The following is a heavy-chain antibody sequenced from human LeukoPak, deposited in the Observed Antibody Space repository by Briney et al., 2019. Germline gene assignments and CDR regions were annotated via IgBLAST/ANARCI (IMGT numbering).Heavy chain of an antibody. Sequence: PGRSLRLSCAASGFTLRNYAMHWVRQAPGKGLEYVSAISTHGDSTYYADSVKGRFTISRDNSKNTLYLQMSSLRVEDMAVYYCVKESTTSWLFDYWGQGTLVIVSS. V-gene: IGHV3-64D*06. J-gene: IGHJ4*02. CDR2: ISTHGDST. D-gene: IGHD2-2*01. CDR1: GFTLRNYA. CDR3: VKESTTSWLFDY.